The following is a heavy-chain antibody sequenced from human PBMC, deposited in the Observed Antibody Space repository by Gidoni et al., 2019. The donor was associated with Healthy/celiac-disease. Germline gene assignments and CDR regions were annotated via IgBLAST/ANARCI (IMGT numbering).Heavy chain of an antibody. V-gene: IGHV3-11*06. CDR2: ISSSSSYT. J-gene: IGHJ6*02. CDR1: GFTCSDYY. CDR3: ARDRARQDYGMDV. D-gene: IGHD3-10*01. Sequence: QVQLVESGGGLVKPGGSLRLSCAASGFTCSDYYISWIRQAPGKGLEWVSYISSSSSYTNYADSVKGRFTISRDNAKNSLYLQMNSLRAEDTAVYYCARDRARQDYGMDVWGQGTTVTVSS.